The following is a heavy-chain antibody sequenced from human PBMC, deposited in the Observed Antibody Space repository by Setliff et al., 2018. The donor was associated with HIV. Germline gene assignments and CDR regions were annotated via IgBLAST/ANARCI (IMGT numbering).Heavy chain of an antibody. CDR3: ARRSGWSLDY. V-gene: IGHV1-18*01. D-gene: IGHD6-19*01. Sequence: GASVKVSCKASGYTFTSYGISWVRQAPGQGLEWMGWISAYNGNTNYSQKFQGRVTITRDTSASTAYMELSSLRSEDTAVYYCARRSGWSLDYWGQGTLVTVSS. CDR2: ISAYNGNT. CDR1: GYTFTSYG. J-gene: IGHJ4*02.